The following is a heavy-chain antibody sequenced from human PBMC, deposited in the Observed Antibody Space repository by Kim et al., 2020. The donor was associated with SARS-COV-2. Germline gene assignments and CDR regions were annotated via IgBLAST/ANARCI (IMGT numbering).Heavy chain of an antibody. D-gene: IGHD3-9*01. Sequence: SETLSLTCTVSGYSISSGYYWGWIRQPPGKGLEWIGSIYHSGSTYYNPSLKSRVTISVDTSKNQFSLKLSSVTAADTAVYYCARENRYYDILTGWVGDWGQGTLVTVSS. CDR1: GYSISSGYY. CDR3: ARENRYYDILTGWVGD. CDR2: IYHSGST. J-gene: IGHJ4*02. V-gene: IGHV4-38-2*02.